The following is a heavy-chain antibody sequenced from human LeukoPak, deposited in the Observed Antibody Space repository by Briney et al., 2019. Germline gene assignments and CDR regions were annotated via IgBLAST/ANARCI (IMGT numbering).Heavy chain of an antibody. J-gene: IGHJ4*02. Sequence: PGGSLRLSCAASGFTFSSYGMHWVRQAPGKGLEWVAVIWYDGSNKYYADSVKGRFTISRDNSKNTLYLQMNSLRAEDTAVYYCARANRLYYYDSCGLDYWGQGTLVTVSS. D-gene: IGHD3-22*01. CDR3: ARANRLYYYDSCGLDY. CDR1: GFTFSSYG. V-gene: IGHV3-33*01. CDR2: IWYDGSNK.